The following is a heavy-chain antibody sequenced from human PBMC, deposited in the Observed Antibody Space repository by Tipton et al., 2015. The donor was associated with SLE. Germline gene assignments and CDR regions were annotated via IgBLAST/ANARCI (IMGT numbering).Heavy chain of an antibody. D-gene: IGHD2-21*01. CDR2: IRSKAYGGTT. CDR1: GFTFGDYA. J-gene: IGHJ4*02. Sequence: SLRLSCTASGFTFGDYAMSWVRQAPGKGLEWVGFIRSKAYGGTTEYAASVKGRFTISRGDSKSIAYLQMNSLKTEDTAVYYCTRVRDIVVVIAIGYFDYWGQGTLVTVSS. V-gene: IGHV3-49*04. CDR3: TRVRDIVVVIAIGYFDY.